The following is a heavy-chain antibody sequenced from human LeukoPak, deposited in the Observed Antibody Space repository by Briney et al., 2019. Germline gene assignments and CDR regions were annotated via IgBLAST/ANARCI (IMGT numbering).Heavy chain of an antibody. Sequence: SETLSLTCAVYGGSFSGYYWSWIRQPPGKGLEWIGEINHSGSTNYNPSLKSRVTISVDTSKNQFSLKLSSVTAADTAVYYCARAVGSPGYFQHWGQAPWSPSPQ. V-gene: IGHV4-34*01. CDR1: GGSFSGYY. CDR3: ARAVGSPGYFQH. CDR2: INHSGST. J-gene: IGHJ1*01. D-gene: IGHD6-25*01.